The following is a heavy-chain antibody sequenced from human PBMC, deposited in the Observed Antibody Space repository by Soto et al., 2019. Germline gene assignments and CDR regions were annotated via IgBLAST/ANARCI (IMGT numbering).Heavy chain of an antibody. CDR2: IYWDDDE. Sequence: QITLKESGPTLVNPTQTLTLTCNFSGFSLTTDGVGVGWVRQPPGGALEWLSLIYWDDDERYSPSLKTRLTITKDPSKNQVDLIMTNMDPLDTATYYCAHSRNLITEDAQVGDFDYWGQGILVTVSS. CDR1: GFSLTTDGVG. D-gene: IGHD3-10*01. V-gene: IGHV2-5*02. J-gene: IGHJ4*02. CDR3: AHSRNLITEDAQVGDFDY.